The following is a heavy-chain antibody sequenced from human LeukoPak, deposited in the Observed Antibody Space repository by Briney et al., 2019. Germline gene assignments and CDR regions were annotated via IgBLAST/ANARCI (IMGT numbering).Heavy chain of an antibody. CDR2: INPNSGGT. CDR3: ASDSSGYYSRSAFDI. J-gene: IGHJ3*02. Sequence: ASVKVSCKVSGYTLTELSMHWVRQAPGQGLEWMGWINPNSGGTNYAQKFQGRVTMTRDTSISTAYMELSRLRSDDTAVYYCASDSSGYYSRSAFDIWGQGTMVTVSS. D-gene: IGHD3-22*01. CDR1: GYTLTELS. V-gene: IGHV1-2*02.